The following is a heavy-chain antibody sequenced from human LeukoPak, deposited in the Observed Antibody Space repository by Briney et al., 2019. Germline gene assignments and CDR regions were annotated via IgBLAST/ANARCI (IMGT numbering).Heavy chain of an antibody. CDR1: GFTFSSYA. V-gene: IGHV3-23*01. J-gene: IGHJ4*02. Sequence: GGSLRLSCAASGFTFSSYAMSWVRLQPGKGLEWVSAISGSGGSTYYADAVKGRFTISRDNSKNTLYLQMNSLRAEDTAVYYCAKVTYCSGGSCYEPDYFDYWGQGTLVTVSS. CDR2: ISGSGGST. CDR3: AKVTYCSGGSCYEPDYFDY. D-gene: IGHD2-15*01.